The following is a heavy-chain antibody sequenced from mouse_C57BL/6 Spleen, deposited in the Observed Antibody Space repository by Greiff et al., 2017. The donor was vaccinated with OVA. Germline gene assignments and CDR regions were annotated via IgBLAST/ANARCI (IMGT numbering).Heavy chain of an antibody. CDR2: IDPETGGT. J-gene: IGHJ1*03. CDR3: TRRNYGSSYKYFDV. D-gene: IGHD1-1*01. Sequence: QVQLKESWAELVRPGASVTLSCKASGYTFTDYEMHWVKQTPVHGLEWIGAIDPETGGTAYNQKFKGKAILTADKSSSTAYMELRSLTSEDSAVYYCTRRNYGSSYKYFDVWGTGTTVTVSS. CDR1: GYTFTDYE. V-gene: IGHV1-15*01.